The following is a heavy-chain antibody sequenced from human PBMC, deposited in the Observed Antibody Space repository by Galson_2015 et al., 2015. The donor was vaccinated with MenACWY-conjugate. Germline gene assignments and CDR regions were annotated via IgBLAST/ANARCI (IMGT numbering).Heavy chain of an antibody. CDR2: TYYRSRWFN. CDR1: GDSVSSNSAA. D-gene: IGHD6-19*01. J-gene: IGHJ5*01. Sequence: CAISGDSVSSNSAAWSWIRQSPLRGLEWLGRTYYRSRWFNDYAVSVRSRITINPDTSKNQFSLQLSSVTPEDTAVYYCARDKGYLSGWSSNALNWFDSWGQGTLVTVSS. CDR3: ARDKGYLSGWSSNALNWFDS. V-gene: IGHV6-1*01.